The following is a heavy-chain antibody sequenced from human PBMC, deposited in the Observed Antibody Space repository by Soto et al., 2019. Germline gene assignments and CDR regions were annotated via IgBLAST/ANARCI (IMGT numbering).Heavy chain of an antibody. CDR3: AGEGGGYSFGPEF. Sequence: QVQLQESGPGLVKPSQTLSLTCTVSGGSIRSAGYYWSWLRQHPGQGLELIGYIYYSGRPYYNPSRRGRVTISVDTSKSQFSLNLSSVTAAGTAVYSCAGEGGGYSFGPEFWGQGTLVIVSS. J-gene: IGHJ4*02. CDR2: IYYSGRP. V-gene: IGHV4-31*03. D-gene: IGHD5-18*01. CDR1: GGSIRSAGYY.